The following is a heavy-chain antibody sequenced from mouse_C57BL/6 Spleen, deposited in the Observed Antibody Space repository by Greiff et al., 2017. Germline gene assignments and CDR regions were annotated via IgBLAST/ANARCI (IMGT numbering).Heavy chain of an antibody. D-gene: IGHD2-12*01. CDR2: ISDGGSYT. CDR1: GFTFSSYA. V-gene: IGHV5-4*03. J-gene: IGHJ2*01. CDR3: ARGDSYCEDY. Sequence: EVKLVESGGGLVKPGASLKLSCAASGFTFSSYAMSWVRQTPEKRLEWVATISDGGSYTYYPDNVKGRFTISRDNAKNNLYLQLSHLKSEDTAMYYCARGDSYCEDYWGQGTTLTVSS.